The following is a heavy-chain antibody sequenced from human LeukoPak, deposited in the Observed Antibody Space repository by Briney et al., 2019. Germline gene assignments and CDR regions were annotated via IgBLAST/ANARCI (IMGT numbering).Heavy chain of an antibody. CDR3: ARLEDVVLMMCES. V-gene: IGHV4-38-2*01. CDR2: IYESGNT. J-gene: IGHJ5*02. CDR1: GYSISSGHY. D-gene: IGHD2-8*01. Sequence: PSETLSLTCSVSGYSISSGHYWGWIRPPPGKGLEWIGTIYESGNTYYNPSLKSRVTISVDTSKNQLYLKVSSVTAADTAVYYCARLEDVVLMMCESWGQGTLVTVSS.